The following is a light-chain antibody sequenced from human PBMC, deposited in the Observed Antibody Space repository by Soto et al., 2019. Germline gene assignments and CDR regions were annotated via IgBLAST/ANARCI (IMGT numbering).Light chain of an antibody. CDR1: SSDLGAYNF. Sequence: QSALAQPRSVSGSPGQSVTISCSGTSSDLGAYNFVSWYQHHPGRAPKLMIYDVTLRPSGVPYRFSGSKSGNTASLTISGPQAEDEADCYCCSYAGSFTWVFGGGTKVTVL. CDR2: DVT. CDR3: CSYAGSFTWV. J-gene: IGLJ3*02. V-gene: IGLV2-11*01.